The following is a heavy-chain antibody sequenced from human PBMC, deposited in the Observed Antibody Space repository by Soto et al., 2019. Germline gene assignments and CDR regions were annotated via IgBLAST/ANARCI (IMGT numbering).Heavy chain of an antibody. D-gene: IGHD3-10*01. Sequence: EVQLVESGGGLVQPGGSLRLSCAASGFTFSSYWMSWVRQAPGKGLEWVANIKQDGSEKYYVDSVKGRFTISRDNAKNSLYLQMNSLRAEDTAVEYCSRDSFLGLGSYYPLDSFDIWGQGTMVTVSS. CDR2: IKQDGSEK. CDR3: SRDSFLGLGSYYPLDSFDI. V-gene: IGHV3-7*01. CDR1: GFTFSSYW. J-gene: IGHJ3*02.